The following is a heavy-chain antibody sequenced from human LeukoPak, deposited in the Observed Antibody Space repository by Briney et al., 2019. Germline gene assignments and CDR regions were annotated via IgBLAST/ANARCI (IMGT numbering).Heavy chain of an antibody. CDR3: ARAPPMWGSGSYLDY. D-gene: IGHD3-10*01. CDR1: GGSISSSNW. CDR2: IYHSGST. V-gene: IGHV4-4*02. J-gene: IGHJ4*02. Sequence: PSETLSLTCAVSGGSISSSNWWSWVRQPPGKGLEWIGEIYHSGSTNYNPSLKSRVTISVDKSQNQFSLKLSSVTAADTAVYYCARAPPMWGSGSYLDYWGQGTLVTVSS.